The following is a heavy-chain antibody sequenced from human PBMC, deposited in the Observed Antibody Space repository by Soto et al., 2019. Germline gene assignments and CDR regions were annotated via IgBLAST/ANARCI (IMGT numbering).Heavy chain of an antibody. CDR2: FHSGGST. D-gene: IGHD4-17*01. Sequence: EVQLVESGGGLIQPGGSLRLSCAASGFTVSTNYMSWVRQAPGKGLEWVSVFHSGGSTYYTDSVKGRFTISRDNSKNTLYLQMNSLRAEDTAVYYCATTTTVTYGDAFDIWGQGTMVTVSS. V-gene: IGHV3-53*01. J-gene: IGHJ3*02. CDR3: ATTTTVTYGDAFDI. CDR1: GFTVSTNY.